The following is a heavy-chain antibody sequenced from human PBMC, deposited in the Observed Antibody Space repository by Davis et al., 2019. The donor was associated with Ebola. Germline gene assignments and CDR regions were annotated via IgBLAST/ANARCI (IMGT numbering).Heavy chain of an antibody. CDR3: ASTDGRHYYYGMDV. CDR2: IWYDGSNK. CDR1: GFTSSSYG. Sequence: PGGSLRLSCAASGFTSSSYGMHWVRQAPGKGLEWVAVIWYDGSNKYYADSVKGRFTISRDNSKNTLYLQMNSLRAEDTAVYYCASTDGRHYYYGMDVWGQGTTVTVSS. J-gene: IGHJ6*02. V-gene: IGHV3-30*19.